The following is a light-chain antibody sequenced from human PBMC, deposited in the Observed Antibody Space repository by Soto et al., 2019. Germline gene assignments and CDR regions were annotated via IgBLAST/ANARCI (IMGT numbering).Light chain of an antibody. CDR1: QSIARF. V-gene: IGKV1-39*01. CDR2: ASS. CDR3: QQSFSTPYS. J-gene: IGKJ2*01. Sequence: DIQMTQSPSSLSASVGDRVTISCRACQSIARFLNWYQQKPGKAPKLLIYASSTLQGGVPSSFSGSGSGTDFTLTISSLQPDDVATYFCQQSFSTPYSFGQGTKLDIK.